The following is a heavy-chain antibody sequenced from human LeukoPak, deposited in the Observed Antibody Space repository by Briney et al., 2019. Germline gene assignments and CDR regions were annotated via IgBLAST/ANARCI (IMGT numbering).Heavy chain of an antibody. D-gene: IGHD1-1*01. CDR1: GFTFSSYS. CDR3: ARVGQLERRAYGDGMDV. Sequence: GGSLRLSCAASGFTFSSYSMNWVRQAPGKGLEWVSSISSSSSYIYYVDSVKGRFTISRDNAKNSLYLQMNSLRAEDTAVYYCARVGQLERRAYGDGMDVWGQGTTVTVSS. V-gene: IGHV3-21*01. J-gene: IGHJ6*02. CDR2: ISSSSSYI.